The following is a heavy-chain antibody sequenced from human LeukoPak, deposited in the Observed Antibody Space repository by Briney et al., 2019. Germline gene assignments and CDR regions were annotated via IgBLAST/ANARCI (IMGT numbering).Heavy chain of an antibody. D-gene: IGHD4/OR15-4a*01. V-gene: IGHV3-15*01. J-gene: IGHJ4*02. CDR3: VADLPGTNSPYFDY. CDR2: IKSKSNGATT. Sequence: PGGSLRLSCAASGFTFSAAWMNWVRQAPGKGLEWVGRIKSKSNGATTDFAAPVRYRFTISRDDSKNTLNLQMDSLRPEDTAVYYCVADLPGTNSPYFDYWGQGTLVTVSS. CDR1: GFTFSAAW.